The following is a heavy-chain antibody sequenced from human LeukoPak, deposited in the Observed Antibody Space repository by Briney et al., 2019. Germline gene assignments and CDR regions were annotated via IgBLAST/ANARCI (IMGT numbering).Heavy chain of an antibody. CDR1: GFTFSSYA. Sequence: GGSLRLSCAASGFTFSSYAMSWVRQAPGKGLEWVSAVSGSGGSTYYADSVKGRFAISRDNSKNTLYLQMNGLRAEGTAVYYCAKDLMDSGYYYALFDYWGQGTLVTVSS. D-gene: IGHD3-22*01. CDR2: VSGSGGST. CDR3: AKDLMDSGYYYALFDY. J-gene: IGHJ4*02. V-gene: IGHV3-23*01.